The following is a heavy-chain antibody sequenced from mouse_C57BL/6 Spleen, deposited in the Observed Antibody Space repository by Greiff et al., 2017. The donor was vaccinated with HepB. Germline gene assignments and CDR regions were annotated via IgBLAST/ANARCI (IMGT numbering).Heavy chain of an antibody. CDR2: IHPNSGST. J-gene: IGHJ2*01. CDR1: GYTFTSYW. D-gene: IGHD2-2*01. V-gene: IGHV1-64*01. CDR3: ARSGDMVTAFDY. Sequence: QVQLQQPGAELVKPGASVKLSCKASGYTFTSYWMHWVKQRPGQGLEWIGMIHPNSGSTNYNEKFKSKATLTVDKSSSTAYMQLSSLTSEDSAVYYCARSGDMVTAFDYWGQGTTLTVSS.